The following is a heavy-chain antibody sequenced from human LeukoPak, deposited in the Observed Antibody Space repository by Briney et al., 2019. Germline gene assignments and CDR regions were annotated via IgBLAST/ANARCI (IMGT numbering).Heavy chain of an antibody. V-gene: IGHV1-8*01. D-gene: IGHD3-22*01. J-gene: IGHJ4*02. CDR3: ATYYYDSSGYFDF. CDR1: GYTFTTYD. Sequence: ASVKVSCKASGYTFTTYDINWVRQATGQGLEWMGWMNPNSGNTGYAQKFQGRVTMTRNTSISTAYMELSSLRSEDTAVYYCATYYYDSSGYFDFWGQGTLVTGSS. CDR2: MNPNSGNT.